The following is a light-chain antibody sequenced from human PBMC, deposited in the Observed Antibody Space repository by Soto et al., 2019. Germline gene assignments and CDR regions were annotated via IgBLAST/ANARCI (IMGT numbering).Light chain of an antibody. CDR1: QSVSSN. J-gene: IGKJ1*01. CDR3: QQYNNWPGT. V-gene: IGKV3-15*01. CDR2: GAS. Sequence: EIVMTQFPGTRSVSPGERATLSCRASQSVSSNLAWYQQKPGQAPRLLIYGASIRATGIPPRFSGSGSGTEFTLTISSLQSEDFVVYYCQQYNNWPGTFGQGTKVDIK.